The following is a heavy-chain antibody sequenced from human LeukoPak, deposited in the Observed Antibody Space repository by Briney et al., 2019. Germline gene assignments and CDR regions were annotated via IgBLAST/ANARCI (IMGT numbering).Heavy chain of an antibody. V-gene: IGHV3-64*01. Sequence: GGSLRLSCAASGFTFSSYAMHWVRQAPGKGLEYVSAISSNGDSTYYAKSVKGRFTISRDNSKNTLYLQMGSLRPEDMAVYYCARDADYSSSLDYYFDFWGQETLVTVSS. CDR1: GFTFSSYA. D-gene: IGHD6-6*01. CDR2: ISSNGDST. J-gene: IGHJ4*02. CDR3: ARDADYSSSLDYYFDF.